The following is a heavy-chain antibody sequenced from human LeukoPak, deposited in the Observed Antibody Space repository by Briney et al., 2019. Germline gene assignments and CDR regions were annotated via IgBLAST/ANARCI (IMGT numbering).Heavy chain of an antibody. D-gene: IGHD6-19*01. CDR1: GFTFSSYA. Sequence: GGSLRLSCAASGFTFSSYAMHWVRQAPGKGLEWVAVISYDGSNKYYADSVKGRFTISRDNSKNTLYLQMNSLRAEDTAVYYCARGRDSSNLYYFDYWGQGTLVTVSS. V-gene: IGHV3-30-3*01. CDR3: ARGRDSSNLYYFDY. J-gene: IGHJ4*02. CDR2: ISYDGSNK.